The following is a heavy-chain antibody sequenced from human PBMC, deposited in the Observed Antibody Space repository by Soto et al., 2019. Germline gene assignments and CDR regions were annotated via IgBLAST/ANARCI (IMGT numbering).Heavy chain of an antibody. D-gene: IGHD3-22*01. CDR2: ISGSGGST. CDR1: GFTFSSYA. CDR3: AKRPYDSSGRNWFDP. Sequence: PGGSLRLSWAASGFTFSSYAMSWVRQAPGKGLEWVSAISGSGGSTYYADSVKGRFTISRDNSKNTLYLQMNSLRAEDTAVYYCAKRPYDSSGRNWFDPWGQGTLVTVSS. J-gene: IGHJ5*02. V-gene: IGHV3-23*01.